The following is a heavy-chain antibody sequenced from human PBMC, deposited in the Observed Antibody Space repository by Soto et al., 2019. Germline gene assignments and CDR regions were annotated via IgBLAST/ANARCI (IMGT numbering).Heavy chain of an antibody. CDR1: GYTFTMYG. CDR3: ARRTLGSAIGSGDY. J-gene: IGHJ4*02. Sequence: QVQLVQSGAEVKKPGASVKVSCKTSGYTFTMYGISWVRQAPGQGLEWLGWITADNGDTKYAQKVQDRVTVTMDTSTTTAYMELRSLTSDDTAVYYCARRTLGSAIGSGDYWGQVTLVTVSS. V-gene: IGHV1-18*01. D-gene: IGHD6-19*01. CDR2: ITADNGDT.